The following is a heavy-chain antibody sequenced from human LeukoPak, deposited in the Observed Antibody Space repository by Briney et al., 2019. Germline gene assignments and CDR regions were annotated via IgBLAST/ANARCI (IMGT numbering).Heavy chain of an antibody. D-gene: IGHD2-2*01. V-gene: IGHV3-23*01. CDR3: AKLGCCSTSCRQAFDY. CDR1: GFTFSNYA. CDR2: IGGSGTYT. Sequence: GGSLRLSCAASGFTFSNYAMSWVRQAPGKGLEWVSGIGGSGTYTYYADSLKGRFTISRDNSKNTLCLQMNSLRAEDTAVYYCAKLGCCSTSCRQAFDYWGQGTLVTVSS. J-gene: IGHJ4*02.